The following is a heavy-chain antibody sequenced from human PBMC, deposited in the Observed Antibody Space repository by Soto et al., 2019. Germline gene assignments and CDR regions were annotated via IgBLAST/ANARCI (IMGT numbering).Heavy chain of an antibody. V-gene: IGHV4-39*01. CDR1: GGSISSHSRY. J-gene: IGHJ4*02. CDR3: ARLEGLATISYYFDY. Sequence: SETLSLTCSVSGGSISSHSRYWGWIRQPPGKGLEWIGSIYYSGSTYHNPSLESRVTISVDKSKNQFSLKVISVTAADTAVYYCARLEGLATISYYFDYWGQGTLVTVSS. D-gene: IGHD3-9*01. CDR2: IYYSGST.